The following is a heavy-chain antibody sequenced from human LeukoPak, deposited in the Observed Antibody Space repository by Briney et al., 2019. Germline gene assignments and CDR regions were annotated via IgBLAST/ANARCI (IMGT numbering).Heavy chain of an antibody. CDR1: GGSISSYY. Sequence: SETLSLTCTVSGGSISSYYWSWNRQPPGKGLEWIGYIYYSGSTNYNPSLKSRVTISVDTSKNQFSLKLSSVTAADTAVYYCARRGPGGDPCGEGTLVTVSS. J-gene: IGHJ5*02. D-gene: IGHD1-14*01. CDR3: ARRGPGGDP. V-gene: IGHV4-59*08. CDR2: IYYSGST.